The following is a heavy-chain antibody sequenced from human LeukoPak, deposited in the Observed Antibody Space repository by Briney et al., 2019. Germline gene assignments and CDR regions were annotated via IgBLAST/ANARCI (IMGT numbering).Heavy chain of an antibody. J-gene: IGHJ6*02. Sequence: GGSLRFSCAASGFTFSSYGMSWVRQAPGKGLEWVSAISGSGGSTYYADSVKGRFTISRDNSKNTLYLQMNSLRAEDTAVYYCAKDLSGSSYYWYYGMDVWGQGTTVTVSS. D-gene: IGHD2-15*01. V-gene: IGHV3-23*01. CDR1: GFTFSSYG. CDR3: AKDLSGSSYYWYYGMDV. CDR2: ISGSGGST.